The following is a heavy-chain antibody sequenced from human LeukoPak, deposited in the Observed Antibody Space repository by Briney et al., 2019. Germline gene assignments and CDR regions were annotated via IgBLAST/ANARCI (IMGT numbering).Heavy chain of an antibody. V-gene: IGHV1-2*02. D-gene: IGHD3-22*01. CDR3: ARDKTYYDSSGYCFDY. CDR1: GYTLTGYY. J-gene: IGHJ4*02. CDR2: INPNSGGT. Sequence: GASVKVSCKASGYTLTGYYMHWVRQAPGQGLEWMGWINPNSGGTNYAQKFQGRVTMTRDTSISTAYMELSRLRSDDTAVYYCARDKTYYDSSGYCFDYWGQGTLVTVSS.